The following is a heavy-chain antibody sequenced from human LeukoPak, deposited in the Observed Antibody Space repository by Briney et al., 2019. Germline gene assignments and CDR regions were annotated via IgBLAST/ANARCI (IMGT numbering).Heavy chain of an antibody. CDR2: INPNSGGT. CDR1: GYTFTGYY. D-gene: IGHD3-22*01. Sequence: ASVKVSCKASGYTFTGYYMHWVRQAPGQGLEWMGWINPNSGGTNYAQKFQGRVTMTRDTSISTAYMELSRLRSDDTAVYYCARTDMIVVAIKQNAFDIWGQGTMVTVSS. J-gene: IGHJ3*02. CDR3: ARTDMIVVAIKQNAFDI. V-gene: IGHV1-2*02.